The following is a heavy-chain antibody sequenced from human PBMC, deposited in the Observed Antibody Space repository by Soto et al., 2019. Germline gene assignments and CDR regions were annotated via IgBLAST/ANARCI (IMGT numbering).Heavy chain of an antibody. V-gene: IGHV3-73*01. CDR3: TTAYSSADAFAI. CDR2: IRSKANSYAT. CDR1: GFTFSGSA. D-gene: IGHD6-19*01. Sequence: GGSLRLSCAASGFTFSGSAMHWVRQASGKGLEWVGRIRSKANSYATAYAASVKGRFTISRDDSKNTAYLQMNSLKTEDTAVYYCTTAYSSADAFAIWGQGTMVTVSS. J-gene: IGHJ3*02.